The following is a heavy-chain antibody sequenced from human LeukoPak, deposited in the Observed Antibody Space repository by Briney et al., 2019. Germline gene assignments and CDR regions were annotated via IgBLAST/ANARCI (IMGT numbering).Heavy chain of an antibody. CDR3: ARGGSHEPHDY. CDR2: ISYSGST. D-gene: IGHD1-14*01. CDR1: GSSISGYF. Sequence: SETLSLTCTVSGSSISGYFWSWIRQPPGKGLEWIGYISYSGSTNYNPSLKSRITISVDTSKNQFSLKLSSVTAADTAVYYCARGGSHEPHDYWGQGTLVTVSS. V-gene: IGHV4-59*08. J-gene: IGHJ4*02.